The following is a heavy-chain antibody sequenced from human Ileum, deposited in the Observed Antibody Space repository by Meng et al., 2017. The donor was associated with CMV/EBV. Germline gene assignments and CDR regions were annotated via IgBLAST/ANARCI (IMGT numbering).Heavy chain of an antibody. CDR3: ATGTSQAWELLHS. V-gene: IGHV4-34*02. D-gene: IGHD1-26*01. CDR1: GGSFSGYH. CDR2: INHSGGS. Sequence: QLWGAGLLKPSEALAPTCGVEGGSFSGYHWSWIRQPPGKGLEWIGEINHSGGSNYNPSLKSRVTISLDTSKTQFSLKLNSVTAADTAVYYCATGTSQAWELLHSWGQGILVTVSS. J-gene: IGHJ4*02.